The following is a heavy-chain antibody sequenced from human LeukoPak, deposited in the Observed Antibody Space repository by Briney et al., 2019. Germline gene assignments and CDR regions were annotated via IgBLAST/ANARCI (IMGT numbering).Heavy chain of an antibody. CDR3: ARLWFGEPHDAFDI. Sequence: ASVKVSCKASGYTFTSYGISWVRQAPGQGLEWMGIINPSGGSTSYAQKFQGRVTMTRDTSTSTVYMELSSLRSEDTAVYYCARLWFGEPHDAFDIWGQGTMVTVSS. CDR1: GYTFTSYG. CDR2: INPSGGST. V-gene: IGHV1-46*01. D-gene: IGHD3-10*01. J-gene: IGHJ3*02.